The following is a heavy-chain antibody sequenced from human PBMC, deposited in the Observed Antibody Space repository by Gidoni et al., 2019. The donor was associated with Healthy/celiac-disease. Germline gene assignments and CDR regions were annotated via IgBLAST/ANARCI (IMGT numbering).Heavy chain of an antibody. CDR1: GFTFSSYG. Sequence: QVQLGESGGGVVQPGRSRRLSGAASGFTFSSYGIHWVRQAPGKGLEWVAVLWYDGSNKYYADSVKGRFTISRDNSKNTLYLQMNSLRAEDTAVYYCARDDGYGMDVWGQGTTVTVSS. CDR3: ARDDGYGMDV. CDR2: LWYDGSNK. J-gene: IGHJ6*02. V-gene: IGHV3-33*01.